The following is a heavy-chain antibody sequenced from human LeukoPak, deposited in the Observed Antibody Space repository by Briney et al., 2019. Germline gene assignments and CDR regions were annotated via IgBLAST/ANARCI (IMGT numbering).Heavy chain of an antibody. D-gene: IGHD2-15*01. CDR2: IYYSGST. CDR3: ARSELSCSGGSCPTRYAFDI. CDR1: GGSISSGSYY. J-gene: IGHJ3*02. V-gene: IGHV4-39*07. Sequence: SETLSLTCSVSGGSISSGSYYWGWIRQPPGKGLEWIGSIYYSGSTYYNPSLKSRVTISVDTSKNQFSLKLRSVTAADTALYYCARSELSCSGGSCPTRYAFDIWGQGTVVTASS.